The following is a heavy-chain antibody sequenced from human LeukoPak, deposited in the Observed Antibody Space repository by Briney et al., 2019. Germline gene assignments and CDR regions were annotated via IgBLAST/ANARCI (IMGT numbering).Heavy chain of an antibody. D-gene: IGHD2-2*01. CDR2: ISPRSSYI. J-gene: IGHJ4*02. CDR1: GFSFSDYT. CDR3: ARGRGCSSMSCYPDY. V-gene: IGHV3-21*01. Sequence: PGGSLRLSCAPSGFSFSDYTINWVRQAPGKGLEWVSSISPRSSYIYYADSVEGRFTISRDNAKNSLYLQMNSLRADDTAVYFCARGRGCSSMSCYPDYWGQGTLVTVSS.